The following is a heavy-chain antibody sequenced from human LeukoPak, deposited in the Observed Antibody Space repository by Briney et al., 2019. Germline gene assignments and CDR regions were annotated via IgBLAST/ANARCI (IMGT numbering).Heavy chain of an antibody. J-gene: IGHJ4*02. CDR3: AKGDGDSCYSPVDY. Sequence: GGSLRLSCAASGFTFNNYAMTWVRQAPGKGLEWVSVISGSAGSTFYADSVKGRFTISRDNSKNTLSLQMSSLRAEDTAVYYCAKGDGDSCYSPVDYWGQGTLVTVSS. CDR2: ISGSAGST. CDR1: GFTFNNYA. V-gene: IGHV3-23*01. D-gene: IGHD2-15*01.